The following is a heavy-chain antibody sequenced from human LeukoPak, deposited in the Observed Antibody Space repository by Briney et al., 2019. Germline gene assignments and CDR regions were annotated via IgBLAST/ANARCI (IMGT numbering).Heavy chain of an antibody. CDR3: AKRAGDSGGYLDY. CDR2: IRYDGSNK. Sequence: GGSLRLSCAASGFTFSSYGMHWVRQAPGKGLEWVAFIRYDGSNKYYADSVKGRFTISRDNSKNTLYLQVNSLRAEDTAIYYCAKRAGDSGGYLDYWGQGTLVTVSS. D-gene: IGHD3-22*01. CDR1: GFTFSSYG. J-gene: IGHJ4*02. V-gene: IGHV3-30*02.